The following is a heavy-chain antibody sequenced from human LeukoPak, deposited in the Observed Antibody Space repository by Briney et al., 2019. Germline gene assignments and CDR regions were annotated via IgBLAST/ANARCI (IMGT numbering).Heavy chain of an antibody. V-gene: IGHV5-51*01. Sequence: GESLKISSKGSGYSFSSYWIGWVRQMPGKGLEWMGIIHPYDSDIRYSPSFQGQVTISADKSISTAYLQWSSLKASDTAMYYCARKYYYGSGSYYHLDYWGQGTLVTVSS. D-gene: IGHD3-10*01. J-gene: IGHJ4*02. CDR1: GYSFSSYW. CDR2: IHPYDSDI. CDR3: ARKYYYGSGSYYHLDY.